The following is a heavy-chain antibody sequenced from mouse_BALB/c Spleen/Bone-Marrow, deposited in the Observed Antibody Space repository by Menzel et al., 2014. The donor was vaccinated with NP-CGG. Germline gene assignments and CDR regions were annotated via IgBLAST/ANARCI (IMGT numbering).Heavy chain of an antibody. CDR1: GFTFTDYY. CDR2: IRNKANGYTT. V-gene: IGHV7-3*02. J-gene: IGHJ4*01. CDR3: ARDDYYAMDY. Sequence: EVMPVESGGGLVQPGGSLRLSCATSGFTFTDYYMSWVRPPPGKALEWLGFIRNKANGYTTEYSASVKGRFTISRDNSQSILYLQMNTLRAEDSATYYCARDDYYAMDYWGQGTSVTVSS.